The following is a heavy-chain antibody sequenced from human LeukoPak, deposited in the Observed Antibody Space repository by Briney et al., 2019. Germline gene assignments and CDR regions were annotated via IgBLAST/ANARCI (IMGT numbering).Heavy chain of an antibody. CDR2: IWYDGSNK. D-gene: IGHD3-10*01. V-gene: IGHV3-33*01. CDR1: GFTFSSYG. J-gene: IGHJ4*02. Sequence: PGRSLRLSCAASGFTFSSYGMHWVRQAPGKGLEWVAVIWYDGSNKYYADSVKGRFTISRDNAKNSLYLQMNSLRAEDTAVYYCARDKGMVRGVIGYWGQGTLVTVSS. CDR3: ARDKGMVRGVIGY.